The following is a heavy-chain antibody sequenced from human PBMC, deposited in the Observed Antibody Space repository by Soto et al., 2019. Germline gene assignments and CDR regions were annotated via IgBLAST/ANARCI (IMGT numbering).Heavy chain of an antibody. CDR2: IIPIFGTA. CDR3: AGGDHSGSDETFDY. CDR1: GGTFSSYA. D-gene: IGHD1-26*01. J-gene: IGHJ4*02. Sequence: QVQLVQSGAEVKKPGSSVKVSCKASGGTFSSYAISWVRQAPGHGLEWMGGIIPIFGTANYAQKFQGRVTITADETTSTAYMELSSLRSEDTAVYYWAGGDHSGSDETFDYWGQGTLVTVSS. V-gene: IGHV1-69*12.